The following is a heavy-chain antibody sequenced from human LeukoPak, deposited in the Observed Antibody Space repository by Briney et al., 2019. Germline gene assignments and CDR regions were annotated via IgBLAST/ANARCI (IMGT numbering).Heavy chain of an antibody. J-gene: IGHJ6*02. D-gene: IGHD6-19*01. CDR1: GFTFSSYG. CDR3: TITKVANIAVAGTYYYGMDV. Sequence: GGSLRLSCAASGFTFSSYGMHWVRQAPGKGLEWVAVIWYDGSNKYYADSVKGRFTISRDNTKNTLYLQMNSLRAEDTAVYYCTITKVANIAVAGTYYYGMDVWGQGTTVTVSS. CDR2: IWYDGSNK. V-gene: IGHV3-33*01.